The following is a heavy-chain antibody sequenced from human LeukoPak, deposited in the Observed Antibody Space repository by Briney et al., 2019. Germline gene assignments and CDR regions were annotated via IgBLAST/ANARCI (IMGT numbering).Heavy chain of an antibody. CDR3: AARRDYFDY. Sequence: PGGSLRLSCAAPGFTFSYYAMSWVPQAPGKGLEWVSEISGSGSTTYYADSVKGRFTISRDNSKNTLYLQMNSLRAEDTAVYYCAARRDYFDYWGQGTLVTVSS. CDR1: GFTFSYYA. CDR2: ISGSGSTT. J-gene: IGHJ4*02. V-gene: IGHV3-23*01.